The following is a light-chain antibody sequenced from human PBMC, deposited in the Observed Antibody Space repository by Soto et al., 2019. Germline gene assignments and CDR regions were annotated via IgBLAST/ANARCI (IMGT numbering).Light chain of an antibody. CDR1: QSISSW. J-gene: IGKJ1*01. CDR3: QQYNSYTWT. Sequence: DIQMTQSPSTLSASVGDRFTITCRASQSISSWLAWYQQKPGKAPKLLIYDASSLESGVPSRFSGSGSGTEFTLTISSLQPDDFATYYCQQYNSYTWTFGQGTTGDIK. CDR2: DAS. V-gene: IGKV1-5*01.